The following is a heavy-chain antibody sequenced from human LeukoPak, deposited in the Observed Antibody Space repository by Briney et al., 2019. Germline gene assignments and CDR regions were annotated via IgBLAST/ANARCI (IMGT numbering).Heavy chain of an antibody. D-gene: IGHD3-10*01. Sequence: SETLSLTCAVSGGSISSSNWWSWVRQPPGKGLEWIGEIYHSGSTNYNPSLKSRVTISVDKSKNQFSLKLSSVTAADTAVYYCARETEDWFGDLLSYFDYWGRGFLVSVSS. CDR3: ARETEDWFGDLLSYFDY. V-gene: IGHV4-4*02. CDR1: GGSISSSNW. CDR2: IYHSGST. J-gene: IGHJ4*02.